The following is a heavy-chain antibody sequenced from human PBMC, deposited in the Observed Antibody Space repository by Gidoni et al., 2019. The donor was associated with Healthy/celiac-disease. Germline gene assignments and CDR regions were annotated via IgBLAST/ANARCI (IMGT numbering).Heavy chain of an antibody. Sequence: EVQLVESGGGLVQPGRSLRLSCAASGFTFAYYAMHWVRQAPGKGLEWVSGISWNSGSIGYADSVKGRFTISRDNAKNSLYLQMNSLRAEDTALYHCAKGAAGPHDAFDIWGQGTMVTVSS. J-gene: IGHJ3*02. CDR3: AKGAAGPHDAFDI. CDR2: ISWNSGSI. CDR1: GFTFAYYA. D-gene: IGHD6-13*01. V-gene: IGHV3-9*01.